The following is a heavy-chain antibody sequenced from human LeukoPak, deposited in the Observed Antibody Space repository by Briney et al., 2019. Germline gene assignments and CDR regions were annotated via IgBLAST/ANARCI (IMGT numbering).Heavy chain of an antibody. CDR3: ARGSRSPEGGLLYVY. V-gene: IGHV4-4*02. CDR1: VGSISSGNW. Sequence: SGTLSLTCAVSVGSISSGNWWTWVRQSPGKGLEWIGEIYHNGTHNYNPSLKSRVTISVDTSKNQFSLKLSSVTAADTAVYYCARGSRSPEGGLLYVYWGQGTLVTVSS. D-gene: IGHD3-10*01. J-gene: IGHJ4*02. CDR2: IYHNGTH.